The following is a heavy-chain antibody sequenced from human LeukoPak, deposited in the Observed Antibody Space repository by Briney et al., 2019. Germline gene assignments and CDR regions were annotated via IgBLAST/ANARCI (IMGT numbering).Heavy chain of an antibody. V-gene: IGHV3-23*01. CDR3: AKGNGSGSYYYYYMDV. J-gene: IGHJ6*03. D-gene: IGHD3-10*01. CDR1: GFTFSSYA. Sequence: GGSLRLSCAASGFTFSSYAMSWFRQAPGKGLEWVSAISGSGGSTYYADSVKGRFTISRDNSKNTLYLQMNSLRAEDTAVYYCAKGNGSGSYYYYYMDVWGKGTTVTVSS. CDR2: ISGSGGST.